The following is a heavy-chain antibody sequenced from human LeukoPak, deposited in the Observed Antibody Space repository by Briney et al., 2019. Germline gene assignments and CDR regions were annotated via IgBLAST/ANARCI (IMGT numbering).Heavy chain of an antibody. Sequence: GGSLRLSCAASGFTFSTYGMHWVRQAPGKGLEWLAVIWYDGSNKYYADSVRGRFTISRDNFKNTLYLQMNSLRAEDTAVYYCARDLEIGSSSYYFDYWGQGTLVTVSS. CDR1: GFTFSTYG. D-gene: IGHD3-3*01. V-gene: IGHV3-33*01. CDR2: IWYDGSNK. J-gene: IGHJ4*02. CDR3: ARDLEIGSSSYYFDY.